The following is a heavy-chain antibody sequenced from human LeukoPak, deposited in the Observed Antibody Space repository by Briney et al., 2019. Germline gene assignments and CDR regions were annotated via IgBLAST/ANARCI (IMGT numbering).Heavy chain of an antibody. D-gene: IGHD3-9*01. Sequence: GGTLRLSCAASGFTFSSYGMSWVRQAPGKGLEWVSAISGSGGSTYYADSVKGRFTISRDNSKNTLYLQMNSLRAEDTAVYYCAKCILTGYYKGYMDVWGKGTTVTISS. CDR2: ISGSGGST. CDR1: GFTFSSYG. V-gene: IGHV3-23*01. CDR3: AKCILTGYYKGYMDV. J-gene: IGHJ6*03.